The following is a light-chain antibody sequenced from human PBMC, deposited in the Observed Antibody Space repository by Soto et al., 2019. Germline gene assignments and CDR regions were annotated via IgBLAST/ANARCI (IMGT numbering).Light chain of an antibody. CDR2: DNS. V-gene: IGLV3-21*02. J-gene: IGLJ2*01. CDR1: NIGSKS. Sequence: SYELTQPPSVSVAPGQTASITCGGDNIGSKSVHWYQQKPGQAPVLVVYDNSDRPSGIPERLSGSNSGSTATLTISRVEAGDEADYYCQVWDSSGDHPVVFGGGTKLTVL. CDR3: QVWDSSGDHPVV.